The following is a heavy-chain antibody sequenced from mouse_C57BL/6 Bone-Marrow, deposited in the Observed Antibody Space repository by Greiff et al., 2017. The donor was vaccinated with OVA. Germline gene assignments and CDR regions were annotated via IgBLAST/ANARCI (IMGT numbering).Heavy chain of an antibody. CDR3: ARSYSNYFYYAMDY. D-gene: IGHD2-5*01. J-gene: IGHJ4*01. V-gene: IGHV5-17*01. CDR2: ISSGSSTI. Sequence: EVHLVESGGGLVKPGGSLKLSCAASGFTFSDYGMHWVRQAPEKGLEWVAYISSGSSTIYYADTVKGRFTISRDNAKNTLFLQMTSLRSEDTAMYYWARSYSNYFYYAMDYWGQGTSVTVSS. CDR1: GFTFSDYG.